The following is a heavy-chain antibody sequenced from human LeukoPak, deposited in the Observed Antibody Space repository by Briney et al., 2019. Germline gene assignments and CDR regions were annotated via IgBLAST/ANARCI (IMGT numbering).Heavy chain of an antibody. D-gene: IGHD3-10*01. V-gene: IGHV4-34*01. Sequence: SETLSLTCAVYGGSFNRYSWNWIRQPPGKGLEWIGEINHSGTTNYNPSLKSRLTISVDTSKNQFSLRLTSVTAADTAVYYCARRGVAVSTWGQGTPVTVSS. CDR3: ARRGVAVST. J-gene: IGHJ5*02. CDR1: GGSFNRYS. CDR2: INHSGTT.